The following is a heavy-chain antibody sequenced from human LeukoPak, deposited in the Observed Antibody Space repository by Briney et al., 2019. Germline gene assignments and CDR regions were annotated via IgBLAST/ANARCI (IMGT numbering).Heavy chain of an antibody. CDR3: ARDHDYSNWFDP. V-gene: IGHV3-48*01. D-gene: IGHD4-11*01. CDR2: ISSSSSTI. Sequence: GGSLRLSCAASGFTFSSYSMNWVRQAPGKGLEWDSYISSSSSTIYYADSVKGRFTISRDNAKNSLYLQMNSLRAEDTAVYYCARDHDYSNWFDPWGQGTLVTVSS. CDR1: GFTFSSYS. J-gene: IGHJ5*02.